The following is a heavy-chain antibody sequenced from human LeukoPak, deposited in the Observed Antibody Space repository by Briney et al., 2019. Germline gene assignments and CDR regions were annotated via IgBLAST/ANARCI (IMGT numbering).Heavy chain of an antibody. CDR2: INPNSGGT. J-gene: IGHJ5*02. D-gene: IGHD1-14*01. Sequence: ASVKVSCKASGYTFTGYYMHWVRQAPGQGLEWVGRINPNSGGTNYAQKFQGRVTMTRDTSISTAYMELSRLRSDDTAVYYCASVKPEEWLMTGWFDPWGQGTLVTVSS. CDR1: GYTFTGYY. V-gene: IGHV1-2*06. CDR3: ASVKPEEWLMTGWFDP.